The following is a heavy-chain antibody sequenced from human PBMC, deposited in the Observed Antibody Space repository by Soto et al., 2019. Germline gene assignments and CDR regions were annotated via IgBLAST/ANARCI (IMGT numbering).Heavy chain of an antibody. V-gene: IGHV4-4*02. J-gene: IGHJ6*02. CDR2: IYHSGST. CDR1: GGSISGSNW. CDR3: ARDMVRGDHNYYYYGMDV. Sequence: SETLSLTCAVSGGSISGSNWWSGVRQPPGKGLEWIGEIYHSGSTNYNPSLKSRVTISVDKSKNQFSLKLSSVTAADTAVYYCARDMVRGDHNYYYYGMDVWGQGTTVTVSS. D-gene: IGHD3-10*01.